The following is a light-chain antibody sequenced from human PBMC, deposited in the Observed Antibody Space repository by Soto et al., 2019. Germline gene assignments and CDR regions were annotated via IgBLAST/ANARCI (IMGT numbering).Light chain of an antibody. CDR1: QSVSSN. CDR2: GAS. J-gene: IGKJ1*01. V-gene: IGKV3-15*01. Sequence: IVMTQSPATLSVSPGERATLSCRASQSVSSNLAWYQQKPGQAPRLLIYGASTRAIGIPARFSGTESGTEFTLTISSLQSEDFAVYYCQQYNNWPRTFGQGTKVDIK. CDR3: QQYNNWPRT.